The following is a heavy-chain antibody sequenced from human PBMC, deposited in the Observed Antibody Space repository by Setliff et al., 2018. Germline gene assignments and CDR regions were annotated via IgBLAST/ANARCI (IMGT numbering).Heavy chain of an antibody. D-gene: IGHD3-22*01. CDR1: GFTFSNAW. J-gene: IGHJ4*02. V-gene: IGHV3-15*01. CDR2: IKSKTDGGTT. CDR3: TTERSGYYRDETVDY. Sequence: GSLRLSCAASGFTFSNAWMSWVRQAPGKGLEWVGRIKSKTDGGTTDYAAPVKGRFTISRDDSKNTLYLQMNSLKTEDTAVYYCTTERSGYYRDETVDYWGQGTLVTVSS.